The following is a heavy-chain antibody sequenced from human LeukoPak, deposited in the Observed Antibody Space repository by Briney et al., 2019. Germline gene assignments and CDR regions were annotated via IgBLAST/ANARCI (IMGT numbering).Heavy chain of an antibody. CDR2: INWNGGST. CDR3: AKGSYNRDFWSGSRDTWFDP. Sequence: GGSLRLSCAASGFSFDDYGMSWVRQAPGKGLEWVSGINWNGGSTSYADSVKGRFTISRDNSKNTLYLQMNSLRAEDTAVYYCAKGSYNRDFWSGSRDTWFDPWGQGTLVTVSS. CDR1: GFSFDDYG. V-gene: IGHV3-20*04. J-gene: IGHJ5*02. D-gene: IGHD3-3*01.